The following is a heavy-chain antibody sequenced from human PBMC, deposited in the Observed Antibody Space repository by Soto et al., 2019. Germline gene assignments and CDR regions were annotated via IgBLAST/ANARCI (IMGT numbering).Heavy chain of an antibody. CDR1: GFTFSSYD. D-gene: IGHD3-10*01. V-gene: IGHV3-13*01. Sequence: EVQLVESGGGLVQPGGSLRLSCAASGFTFSSYDMHWVRQATGKGLEWVSAIGTAGDTYYPGSVKGRFTISRENAKNSLYLKMNSLRAEDTAVYYCARAKITMVRGVIIKRGGFFDYWGQGTLVTVSS. CDR2: IGTAGDT. J-gene: IGHJ4*02. CDR3: ARAKITMVRGVIIKRGGFFDY.